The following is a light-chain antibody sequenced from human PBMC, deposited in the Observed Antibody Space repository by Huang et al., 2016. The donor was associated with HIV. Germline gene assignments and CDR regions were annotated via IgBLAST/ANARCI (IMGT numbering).Light chain of an antibody. V-gene: IGKV3-20*01. CDR3: QQYGSLVWT. J-gene: IGKJ1*01. CDR1: QYVSTTD. CDR2: RPS. Sequence: VLTQSPGTLSLSPGERATLSCRASQYVSTTDLAWYQQKPGQAPRLLMYRPSTRPTGIPDRFRGSGSGTDFTLTISALEPEDFAVYYCQQYGSLVWTFGQGTRVEAK.